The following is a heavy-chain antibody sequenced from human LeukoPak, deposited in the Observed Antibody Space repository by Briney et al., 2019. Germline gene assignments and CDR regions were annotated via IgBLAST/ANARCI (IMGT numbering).Heavy chain of an antibody. CDR1: GFTFSGSA. J-gene: IGHJ6*02. V-gene: IGHV3-73*01. Sequence: GGSLRLSCAASGFTFSGSAMHWVRQASGKGLEWVGRIRSKANSYATAYAASVKGRFTISRDDSKTTAYLQMNSLKTEDTAVYYCPRLIETARGYYYGMGVWGQGTTVTVSS. CDR3: PRLIETARGYYYGMGV. D-gene: IGHD3-16*02. CDR2: IRSKANSYAT.